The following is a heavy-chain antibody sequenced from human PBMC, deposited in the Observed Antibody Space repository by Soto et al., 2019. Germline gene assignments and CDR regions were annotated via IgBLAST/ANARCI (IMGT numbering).Heavy chain of an antibody. J-gene: IGHJ5*02. CDR1: GFTFNNYA. Sequence: QVQLVESGGGVVQPGRSLRLSCTASGFTFNNYALHWVRQAPGKGLEWVALLSYDGSSKYYADSVKGRFTISRDNSKNTLYLQMNSLRAEDTALYYCARDSFLGSTVTNWFDPWGQGTLVSVST. CDR3: ARDSFLGSTVTNWFDP. V-gene: IGHV3-30-3*01. CDR2: LSYDGSSK. D-gene: IGHD4-4*01.